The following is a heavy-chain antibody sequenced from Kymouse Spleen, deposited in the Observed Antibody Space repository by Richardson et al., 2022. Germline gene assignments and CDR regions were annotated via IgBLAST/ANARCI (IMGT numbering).Heavy chain of an antibody. CDR3: ARDQGYDILTGYYTRTFYYYYGMDV. Sequence: QVQLQESGPGLVKPSGTLSLTCAVSGGSISSSNWWSWVRQPPGKGLEWIGEIYHSGSTNYNPSLKSRVTISVDKSKNQFSLKLSSVTAADTAVYYCARDQGYDILTGYYTRTFYYYYGMDVWGQGTTVTVSS. CDR2: IYHSGST. V-gene: IGHV4-4*02. CDR1: GGSISSSNW. D-gene: IGHD3-9*01. J-gene: IGHJ6*02.